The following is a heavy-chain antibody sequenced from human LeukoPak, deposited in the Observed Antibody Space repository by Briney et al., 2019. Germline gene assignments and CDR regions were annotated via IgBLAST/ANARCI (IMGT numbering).Heavy chain of an antibody. CDR3: ARALAAAGKPDFDY. J-gene: IGHJ4*02. V-gene: IGHV1-2*02. CDR1: GYTFTGYY. CDR2: INPNSGGT. D-gene: IGHD6-13*01. Sequence: ASVKVSCKASGYTFTGYYMHWVRQAPGQGLEWMGWINPNSGGTNYAQKFQGRVTMTRDTSISTAYMELSRLGSDDTAVYYCARALAAAGKPDFDYWGQGTLVTVSS.